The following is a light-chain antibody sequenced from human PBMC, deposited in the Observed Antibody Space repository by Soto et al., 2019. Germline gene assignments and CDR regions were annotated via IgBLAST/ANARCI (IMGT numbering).Light chain of an antibody. CDR2: AAS. CDR3: QQSYSTPAT. CDR1: QSISSY. Sequence: DIQMTQSPSSLSASVGDRVTITCRASQSISSYLNWYQQKPVKAPKLLIYAASSLQSGVPSSFSGRGSGTDFTLTISSLHPEDVATDYCQQSYSTPATFGQGTKVEIK. J-gene: IGKJ1*01. V-gene: IGKV1-39*01.